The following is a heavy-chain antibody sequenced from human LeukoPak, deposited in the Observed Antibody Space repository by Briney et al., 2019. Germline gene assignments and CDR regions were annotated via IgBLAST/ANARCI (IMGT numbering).Heavy chain of an antibody. V-gene: IGHV3-9*01. D-gene: IGHD6-19*01. J-gene: IGHJ4*02. CDR3: AKLGLPSSSGWIHYFDY. CDR1: GFSFGDYA. Sequence: GRSLRLSCAASGFSFGDYAMHWVRQAPGKGLEWVSGISWNSDRIGYADSVKGRFTISRENAKNSLYLQMNSLRPEGTALYYCAKLGLPSSSGWIHYFDYWGQGTLVTVSS. CDR2: ISWNSDRI.